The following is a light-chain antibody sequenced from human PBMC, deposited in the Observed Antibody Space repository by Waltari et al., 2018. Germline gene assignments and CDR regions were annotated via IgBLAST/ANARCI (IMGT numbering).Light chain of an antibody. CDR1: QSISSW. Sequence: DIQMTQSPSTLSASVGARVTITCRASQSISSWLAWYQQKPGKAPKLLIYKASSLESGVPSRFSGSGSETEFTLTISSLQPDDFATYYCQQYNSYSRTFGQGTKVEIK. J-gene: IGKJ1*01. CDR2: KAS. V-gene: IGKV1-5*03. CDR3: QQYNSYSRT.